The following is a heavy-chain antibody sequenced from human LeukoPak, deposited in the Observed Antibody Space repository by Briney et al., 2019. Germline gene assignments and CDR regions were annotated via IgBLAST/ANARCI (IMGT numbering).Heavy chain of an antibody. Sequence: KTRESLKISCKGSGYSFTSYWISWVRQMPGKGLEWMATIDPSDPYTNYSPSFQGHVTISADKSISTAYLQWSRLKASDTAMYYCARLPIAAAGDLEYFQHWGQGTLVTVSS. D-gene: IGHD6-13*01. J-gene: IGHJ1*01. V-gene: IGHV5-10-1*01. CDR1: GYSFTSYW. CDR3: ARLPIAAAGDLEYFQH. CDR2: IDPSDPYT.